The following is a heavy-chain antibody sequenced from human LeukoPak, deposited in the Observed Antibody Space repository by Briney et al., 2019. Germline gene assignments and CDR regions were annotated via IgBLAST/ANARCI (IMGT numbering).Heavy chain of an antibody. CDR1: GGSISSYY. J-gene: IGHJ5*02. V-gene: IGHV4-59*01. CDR2: IYYSGST. CDR3: ARGPNDYPTYNWFDP. Sequence: SETLSLTCTVSGGSISSYYWSWIRQPPGQGLEWIGYIYYSGSTNYNPSLKSRVTISVDTSKNQFSLKLSSVTAADTAVYYCARGPNDYPTYNWFDPWGQGTLVTVSS. D-gene: IGHD1-1*01.